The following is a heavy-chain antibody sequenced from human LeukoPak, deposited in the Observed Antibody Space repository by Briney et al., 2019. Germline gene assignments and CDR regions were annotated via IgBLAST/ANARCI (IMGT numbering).Heavy chain of an antibody. CDR3: ASQKGYSYYGMDV. J-gene: IGHJ6*02. Sequence: PGGSLRLSCAASGFTFNSYEMNWVRQAPGKGPEWVSYISSSGSTIYYADSVKGRFTISRDNAKNSLYLQMNSLRAEDTAVYYCASQKGYSYYGMDVWGQGTTVTVSS. V-gene: IGHV3-48*03. CDR2: ISSSGSTI. CDR1: GFTFNSYE. D-gene: IGHD5-18*01.